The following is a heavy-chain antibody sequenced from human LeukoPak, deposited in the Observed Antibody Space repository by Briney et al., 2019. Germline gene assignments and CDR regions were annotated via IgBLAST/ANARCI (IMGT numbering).Heavy chain of an antibody. J-gene: IGHJ3*02. CDR3: ARRFVGYDSTWSASDI. V-gene: IGHV4-39*01. CDR1: GGSISSSSYY. CDR2: IYYSGST. Sequence: SETLSLTCTVSGGSISSSSYYWGWIRQPPGKGLEWIGSIYYSGSTYYNPSLKSRVTISVDTSKNQFSLKLTSVTAADTAVYYCARRFVGYDSTWSASDIWGQGTMVTVSS. D-gene: IGHD3-22*01.